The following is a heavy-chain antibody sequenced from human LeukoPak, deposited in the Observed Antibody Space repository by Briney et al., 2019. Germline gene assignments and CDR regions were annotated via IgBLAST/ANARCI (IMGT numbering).Heavy chain of an antibody. V-gene: IGHV3-7*01. Sequence: GGSLRLSCAASGFTFSTYSMNWVRQAPGKGLEWVANINQDGSEKYYVDSVKGRFTISRDKAKNSLYLQMNSLRAEDTAVYYCARNRGCDYWGQGTLVTVSS. CDR3: ARNRGCDY. CDR1: GFTFSTYS. J-gene: IGHJ4*02. D-gene: IGHD2/OR15-2a*01. CDR2: INQDGSEK.